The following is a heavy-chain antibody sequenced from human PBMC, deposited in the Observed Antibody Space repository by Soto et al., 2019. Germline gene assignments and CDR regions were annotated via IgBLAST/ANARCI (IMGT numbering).Heavy chain of an antibody. V-gene: IGHV1-8*01. CDR1: GYTFTTYH. CDR3: ARGVAAGVDY. J-gene: IGHJ4*02. D-gene: IGHD6-13*01. Sequence: QVQLVQSGAEVKKPGASVKVSCKASGYTFTTYHINWVRQATGQGLEWMGWMNPNNGDTAYAQKFQGRVTMTRDTSKGTAYLELSSLRSEDTAGNYCARGVAAGVDYWGQGTLVTVSS. CDR2: MNPNNGDT.